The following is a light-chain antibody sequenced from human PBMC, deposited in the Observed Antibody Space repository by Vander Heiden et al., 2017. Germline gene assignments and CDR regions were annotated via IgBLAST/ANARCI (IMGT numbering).Light chain of an antibody. CDR3: MQSLQTPLT. CDR1: QSLLHSNGFNY. CDR2: LGS. J-gene: IGKJ4*01. V-gene: IGKV2-28*01. Sequence: DIVMSQSPLRQPVTPGEPASISCRSSQSLLHSNGFNYLDWYLQKPGQSPQLLIFLGSNRASGVPDRISGSGSGTDFTLRISRVEPEDVGVYYCMQSLQTPLTFGGGTKVEIK.